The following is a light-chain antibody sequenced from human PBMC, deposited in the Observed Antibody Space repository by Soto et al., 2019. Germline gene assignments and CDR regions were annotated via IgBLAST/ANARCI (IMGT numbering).Light chain of an antibody. CDR2: GVT. V-gene: IGLV2-14*01. CDR3: FSHRSGNSNV. Sequence: QSSLTHPASVSWSPGHSITISCTGTSSDIGSYNFVSWYQQYPGKAPKLMIYGVTNRPSGVSDRFSGSKTGNTASLTISGLQAEDEAAHYCFSHRSGNSNVFGTGTKVTXL. CDR1: SSDIGSYNF. J-gene: IGLJ1*01.